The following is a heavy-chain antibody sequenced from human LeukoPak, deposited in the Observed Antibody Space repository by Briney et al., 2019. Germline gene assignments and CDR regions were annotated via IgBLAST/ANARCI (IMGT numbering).Heavy chain of an antibody. V-gene: IGHV1-8*03. CDR2: MNPNSGNT. Sequence: EASVKVSCKASGYTFTSYDINWVRQATGQGLEWMGWMNPNSGNTGYAQKFQGRVTITKNTSISTAYMELSSLRSEDTAVYYCARGDDYGDYWGLYWGQGTLVTVSS. J-gene: IGHJ4*02. D-gene: IGHD4-17*01. CDR1: GYTFTSYD. CDR3: ARGDDYGDYWGLY.